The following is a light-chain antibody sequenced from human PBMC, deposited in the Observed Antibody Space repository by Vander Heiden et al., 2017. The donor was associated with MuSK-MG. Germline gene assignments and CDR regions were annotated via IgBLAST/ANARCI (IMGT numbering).Light chain of an antibody. V-gene: IGKV4-1*01. Sequence: DIVVSQSPASLAVSLDERATINCRSSQSLLHRLNNNNYLAWFQQKPGQPPKLLIYWASTRESGVPDRCSGSGSGTDFTLTISGLQAEDVADYYCQQYYRSPLTFGGGTKVRIK. CDR3: QQYYRSPLT. CDR2: WAS. J-gene: IGKJ4*01. CDR1: QSLLHRLNNNNY.